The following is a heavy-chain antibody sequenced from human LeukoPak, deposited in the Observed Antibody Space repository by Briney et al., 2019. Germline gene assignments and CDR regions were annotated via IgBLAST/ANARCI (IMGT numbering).Heavy chain of an antibody. CDR2: IKQDGSEK. D-gene: IGHD5-24*01. V-gene: IGHV3-7*01. J-gene: IGHJ6*02. CDR3: ARDLAPRDGYNMGYYYYYGMDV. Sequence: PGGSLRLSCAASGFTFSSYWMSWVRQAPGKGLEWVANIKQDGSEKYYVDSVKGRFTISRDNAKNTLYLQMNSLRAEDTAVYYCARDLAPRDGYNMGYYYYYGMDVWGQGTTVTVSS. CDR1: GFTFSSYW.